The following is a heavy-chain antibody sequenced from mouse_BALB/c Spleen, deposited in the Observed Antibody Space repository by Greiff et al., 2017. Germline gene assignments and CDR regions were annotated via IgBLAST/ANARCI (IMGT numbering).Heavy chain of an antibody. CDR3: ARPRRYDVGYYDIDY. V-gene: IGHV5-12-1*01. Sequence: EVQLVESGGGLVKPGGSLKLSCAASGFAFSSYDMSWVRQTPEKRLEWVAYISSGGGSTYYPDTVKGRFTISRDNAKNTLYLQMSSLKSEDTAMYYCARPRRYDVGYYDIDYWGQGTSVTVSS. CDR2: ISSGGGST. J-gene: IGHJ4*01. D-gene: IGHD2-14*01. CDR1: GFAFSSYD.